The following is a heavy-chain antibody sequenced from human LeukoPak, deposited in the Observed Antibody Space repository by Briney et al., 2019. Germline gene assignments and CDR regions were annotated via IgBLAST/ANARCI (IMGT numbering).Heavy chain of an antibody. D-gene: IGHD4-17*01. Sequence: PGGSLRLSCAASGFTFSDYYMNWVRQAPGKGLEWVSSISSSSSYIYYADSVKGRFTISRDNAKNSLYLQMNSLRAEDTAVYYCASAPWARWDYGDNWFDPWGQGTLVTVSS. J-gene: IGHJ5*02. CDR1: GFTFSDYY. CDR2: ISSSSSYI. CDR3: ASAPWARWDYGDNWFDP. V-gene: IGHV3-21*01.